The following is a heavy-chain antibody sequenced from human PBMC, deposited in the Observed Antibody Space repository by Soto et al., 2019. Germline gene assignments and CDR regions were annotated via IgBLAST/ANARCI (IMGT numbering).Heavy chain of an antibody. CDR1: GYTFTSYG. V-gene: IGHV1-18*01. Sequence: ASVKVSCKASGYTFTSYGISWVRQAPGQGLEWMGWISAYNGNTNYAQKLQGRVTMTTDTSTSTAYMELRSLRSDDTAVYFCARPKLEGGTSEGFGPWGQGTLVTVSS. CDR2: ISAYNGNT. D-gene: IGHD3-3*01. J-gene: IGHJ5*02. CDR3: ARPKLEGGTSEGFGP.